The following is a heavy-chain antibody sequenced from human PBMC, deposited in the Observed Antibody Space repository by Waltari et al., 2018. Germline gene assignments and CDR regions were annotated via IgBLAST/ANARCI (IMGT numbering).Heavy chain of an antibody. CDR3: ATGNEAAAGGY. V-gene: IGHV1-2*06. CDR1: GYTFTGYY. J-gene: IGHJ4*02. CDR2: INPNSVGT. Sequence: QVQLVQSGAEVKKPGASVKVSCKASGYTFTGYYMHWVRQAPGQGLEWMGRINPNSVGTNYAQKFQGRVTMTRDTSSSTAYMELSRLRSDDTAVYYCATGNEAAAGGYWGQGTLVTVSS. D-gene: IGHD6-13*01.